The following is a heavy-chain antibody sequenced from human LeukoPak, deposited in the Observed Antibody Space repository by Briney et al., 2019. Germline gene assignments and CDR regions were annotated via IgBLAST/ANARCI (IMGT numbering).Heavy chain of an antibody. CDR2: IIPILGIA. Sequence: SVKVSCKASGGTFSSYAISWVRQAPGQGLEWMGRIIPILGIANYAQKFQGRVTITADKSTSTAYMELSSLRSEDTAAYYCARIGLLSTLGPDYWGQGTLVTVSS. J-gene: IGHJ4*02. CDR1: GGTFSSYA. V-gene: IGHV1-69*04. D-gene: IGHD2-2*01. CDR3: ARIGLLSTLGPDY.